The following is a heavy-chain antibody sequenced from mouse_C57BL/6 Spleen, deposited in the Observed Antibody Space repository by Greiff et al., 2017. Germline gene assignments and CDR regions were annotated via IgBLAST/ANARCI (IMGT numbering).Heavy chain of an antibody. Sequence: EVQLVESGGGLVKPGGSLKLSCAASGFTFSSYAMSWVRQTPEKRLEWVATISDGGSYTYYPDNVKGRFTISRDNAKNNLYLQMSHLKSEDTAMYYCARDGYYGSGFDYWGQGTTLTVSS. D-gene: IGHD1-1*01. CDR3: ARDGYYGSGFDY. CDR2: ISDGGSYT. J-gene: IGHJ2*01. V-gene: IGHV5-4*01. CDR1: GFTFSSYA.